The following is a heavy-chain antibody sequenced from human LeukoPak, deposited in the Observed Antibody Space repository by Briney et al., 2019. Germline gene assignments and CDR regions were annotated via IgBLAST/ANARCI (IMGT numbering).Heavy chain of an antibody. D-gene: IGHD1-26*01. J-gene: IGHJ4*02. CDR2: ISGRGSST. V-gene: IGHV3-23*01. CDR3: AKGVGATTEHFDY. CDR1: GFTFSSYA. Sequence: GGSLRLSCAASGFTFSSYAMSWVRQAPGKGLEWVSAISGRGSSTYYADSVKGRFTISRDNSKNTLYLQMNSLRAEDTAVYYCAKGVGATTEHFDYWGQGTLVTVSS.